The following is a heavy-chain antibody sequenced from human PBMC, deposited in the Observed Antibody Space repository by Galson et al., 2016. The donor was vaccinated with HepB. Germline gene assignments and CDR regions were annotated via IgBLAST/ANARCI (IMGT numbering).Heavy chain of an antibody. CDR3: AKERGTAKSFDY. Sequence: SLRLSCAASGFIFSSYAMHWVRKAPGKGLEWVAVVTHDGSNKYYADPVKGRFTISRDNSKNTLFIQMNSLRLEDTAVYYCAKERGTAKSFDYWGPGTLVTVSS. CDR1: GFIFSSYA. D-gene: IGHD3-16*01. CDR2: VTHDGSNK. J-gene: IGHJ4*02. V-gene: IGHV3-30*18.